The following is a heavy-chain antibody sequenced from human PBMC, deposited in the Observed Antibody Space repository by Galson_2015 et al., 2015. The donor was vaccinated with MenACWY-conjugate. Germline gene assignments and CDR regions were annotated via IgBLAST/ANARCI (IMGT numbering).Heavy chain of an antibody. D-gene: IGHD1-26*01. CDR2: INSDGSST. CDR1: EFTLSGYW. V-gene: IGHV3-74*01. Sequence: SLRLSCAASEFTLSGYWMHWVRQAPGKGLVWVSRINSDGSSTSYADSVKGRFTISRDNAKNTLYLQINSVRADDTAVYYCSRGGEAKLIIVGGISDIWGQGTTVTVSS. J-gene: IGHJ3*02. CDR3: SRGGEAKLIIVGGISDI.